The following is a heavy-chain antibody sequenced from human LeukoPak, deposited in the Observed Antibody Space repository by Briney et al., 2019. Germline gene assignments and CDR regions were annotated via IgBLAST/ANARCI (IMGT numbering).Heavy chain of an antibody. D-gene: IGHD3-10*01. V-gene: IGHV1-69*13. CDR3: AKRGDGSGSYSSENYFDY. CDR1: GGTFSSYA. CDR2: IIPIFGTA. Sequence: SVKVSCKASGGTFSSYAISWVRQAPGQGLEWMGGIIPIFGTANYAQKFQGRVTITANESTSTAYMELSSLRSEDTAVYYCAKRGDGSGSYSSENYFDYWGQGTLVTVSS. J-gene: IGHJ4*02.